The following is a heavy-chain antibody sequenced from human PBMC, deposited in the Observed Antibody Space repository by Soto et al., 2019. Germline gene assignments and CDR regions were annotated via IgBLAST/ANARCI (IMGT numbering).Heavy chain of an antibody. CDR2: ILVGGIT. V-gene: IGHV3-23*01. CDR1: GFICSSYY. J-gene: IGHJ3*02. Sequence: PGGSLRLSCAVSGFICSSYYMSWVRQAPGKGLEWVSTILVGGITHYEDSVKGRFTISRDTSKNTVYLQMNSLTAGDTAMYYCAKATATGGGAFEICGQGTMVTV. CDR3: AKATATGGGAFEI. D-gene: IGHD2-8*02.